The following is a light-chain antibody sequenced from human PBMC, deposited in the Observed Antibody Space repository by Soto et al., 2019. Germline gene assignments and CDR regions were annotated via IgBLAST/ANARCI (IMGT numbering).Light chain of an antibody. CDR1: QSVSSSD. J-gene: IGKJ3*01. CDR2: GAS. CDR3: QQYSSSPFT. V-gene: IGKV3-20*01. Sequence: EIVLTQSPGTLSLSPGERATLSCRASQSVSSSDLAWYQQKPGQTPRLLFYGASSRATGIPDRFSGSGSGTDFTLTISRLETEDLAVYYCQQYSSSPFTFGPGTKVDIQ.